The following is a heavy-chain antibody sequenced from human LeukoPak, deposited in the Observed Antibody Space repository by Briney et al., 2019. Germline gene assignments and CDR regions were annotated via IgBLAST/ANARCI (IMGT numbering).Heavy chain of an antibody. CDR3: ASRKLGSDY. D-gene: IGHD7-27*01. Sequence: PSETLSLTCTVSGGSISSSSYYWGWIRQPPGKGLEWIGSIYYSGSTYYNPSLKSRVTISADTSQNQFSLKLSSVTAADTAVYYCASRKLGSDYWGQGTLVTVSS. J-gene: IGHJ4*02. CDR1: GGSISSSSYY. CDR2: IYYSGST. V-gene: IGHV4-39*07.